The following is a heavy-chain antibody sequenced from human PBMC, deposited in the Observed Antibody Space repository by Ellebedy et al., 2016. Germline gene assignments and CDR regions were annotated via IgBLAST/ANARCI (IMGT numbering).Heavy chain of an antibody. Sequence: SETLSLTCNVSGGSVSSDYWNWIRRPPGKGLEWIGYVFHTGTTNYNPSLKSRVTMSLDTSTSQFSLRLTSVTAADTAVYYCAKWNGGWYAFEVWGQGTMVTVSS. D-gene: IGHD6-19*01. CDR3: AKWNGGWYAFEV. V-gene: IGHV4-59*02. CDR1: GGSVSSDY. J-gene: IGHJ3*01. CDR2: VFHTGTT.